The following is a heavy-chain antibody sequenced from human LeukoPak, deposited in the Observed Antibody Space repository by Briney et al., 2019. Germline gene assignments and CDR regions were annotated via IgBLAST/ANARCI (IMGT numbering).Heavy chain of an antibody. Sequence: GGSLRLSCAASGFTFSSYWMHWVRQAPGKGLVWVSRINTDGSSTSYADSVKGRFTISRDNAKNTLYLQMNSLRAEDTAVYYCARVRRTGDAFDIWGQGTMVTVSS. CDR2: INTDGSST. CDR3: ARVRRTGDAFDI. J-gene: IGHJ3*02. D-gene: IGHD1-1*01. CDR1: GFTFSSYW. V-gene: IGHV3-74*01.